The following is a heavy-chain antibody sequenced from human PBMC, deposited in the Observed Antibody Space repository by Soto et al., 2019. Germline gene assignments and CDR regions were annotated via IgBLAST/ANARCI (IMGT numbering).Heavy chain of an antibody. D-gene: IGHD6-13*01. J-gene: IGHJ1*01. V-gene: IGHV4-59*08. CDR3: ARASRIAAAEYFQH. Sequence: SETLSLTCTVSGGSISSYYWSWIRQPPGKGLEWIGYIYYSGSTNYNPSLKSRVTISVDTSKNQFSLKLSSVTAADTAVYYCARASRIAAAEYFQHWGQGTPVTVSS. CDR1: GGSISSYY. CDR2: IYYSGST.